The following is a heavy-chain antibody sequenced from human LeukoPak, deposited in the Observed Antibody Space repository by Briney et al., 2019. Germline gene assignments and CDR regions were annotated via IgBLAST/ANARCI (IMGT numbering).Heavy chain of an antibody. J-gene: IGHJ2*01. D-gene: IGHD2-2*01. CDR1: GGSISSGGYY. CDR2: IYYSGST. Sequence: SQTLSLTCTVSGGSISSGGYYWSWIRQHPGKGLEWIGYIYYSGSTYYNPSLKRRVTISVDTSKNQFSLKLSSVTAADTAVYYCGKPAASDWYFDFWGRGTLVTVSS. V-gene: IGHV4-31*03. CDR3: GKPAASDWYFDF.